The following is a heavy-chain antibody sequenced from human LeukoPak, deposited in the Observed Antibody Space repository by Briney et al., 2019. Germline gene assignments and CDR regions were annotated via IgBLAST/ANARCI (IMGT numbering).Heavy chain of an antibody. CDR3: ARALRGYSGYAAPSFDY. Sequence: SVKVSCKASGGTFSSYAISWVRQAPGQGLEWMGGIIPIFGTANYAQKFQGRVTITTDESTSTAYMELSSLRSEDTAVYYCARALRGYSGYAAPSFDYWGQGTLVTVSS. V-gene: IGHV1-69*05. D-gene: IGHD5-12*01. CDR1: GGTFSSYA. J-gene: IGHJ4*02. CDR2: IIPIFGTA.